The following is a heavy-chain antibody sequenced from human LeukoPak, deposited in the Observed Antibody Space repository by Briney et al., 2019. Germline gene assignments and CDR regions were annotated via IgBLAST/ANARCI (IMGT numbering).Heavy chain of an antibody. CDR1: GGSISSYY. D-gene: IGHD3-10*01. CDR2: IYYSGST. J-gene: IGHJ6*02. V-gene: IGHV4-59*01. Sequence: SETLSLTCTVSGGSISSYYWSWIRQPPGKGLEWIGYIYYSGSTNYNPSLKSRVTISVDTSKDQFSLKLSSVTAADTAVYYCARVRTPYGYYGMDVWGQGTTVTVSS. CDR3: ARVRTPYGYYGMDV.